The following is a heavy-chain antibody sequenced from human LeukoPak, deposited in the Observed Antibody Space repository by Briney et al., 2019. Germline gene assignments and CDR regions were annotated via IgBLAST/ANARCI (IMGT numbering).Heavy chain of an antibody. CDR1: GFTFSSYA. D-gene: IGHD3-22*01. Sequence: GGSLRLSCAASGFTFSSYAMSWVRQAPGKGLEWVSAISGRGGSTYYADSVKGRFTISRDNSKNTLYLQMNSLRAEDTAVYYCAKDEFLSYYDSSGYYLGVNWFDPWGQGTLVTVSS. J-gene: IGHJ5*02. V-gene: IGHV3-23*01. CDR3: AKDEFLSYYDSSGYYLGVNWFDP. CDR2: ISGRGGST.